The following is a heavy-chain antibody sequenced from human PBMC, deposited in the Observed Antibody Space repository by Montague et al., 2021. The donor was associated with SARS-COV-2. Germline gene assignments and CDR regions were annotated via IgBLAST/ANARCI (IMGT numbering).Heavy chain of an antibody. CDR3: ARDRGRYFDSGSYNWLDS. J-gene: IGHJ5*01. CDR2: IYYTGNT. Sequence: SETLSLTCTVSGGSISPYYWTWIRQPPGKGLEWIGYIYYTGNTKYKPSLKSRVTISVDTSKNQFPLNLKSVTAADTAVYYCARDRGRYFDSGSYNWLDSWSQGTLVTVSS. CDR1: GGSISPYY. V-gene: IGHV4-59*01. D-gene: IGHD3-10*01.